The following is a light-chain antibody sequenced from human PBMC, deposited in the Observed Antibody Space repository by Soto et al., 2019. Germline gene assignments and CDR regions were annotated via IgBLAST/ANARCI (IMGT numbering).Light chain of an antibody. J-gene: IGKJ5*01. CDR2: DSS. CDR1: QDIGSS. CDR3: QQLSHYPYT. Sequence: AIRITQSPSSLSASTGDRVAITCRASQDIGSSLAWYQQEPGKPPKLLIYDSSTLQTGVPSRFTGSGSGRKFTLTISGLQFGDVATYFCQQLSHYPYTFGQGTRLEIK. V-gene: IGKV1-8*01.